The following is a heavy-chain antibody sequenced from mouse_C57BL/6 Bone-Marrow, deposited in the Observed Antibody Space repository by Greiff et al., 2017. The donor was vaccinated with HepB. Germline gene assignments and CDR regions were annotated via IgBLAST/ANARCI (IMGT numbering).Heavy chain of an antibody. V-gene: IGHV2-5*01. CDR3: DKDGWDYDGYSRGAMDY. CDR1: GFSLTSYG. J-gene: IGHJ4*01. D-gene: IGHD2-3*01. Sequence: VQLVESGPGLVQPSQSLSITCTASGFSLTSYGVHWVRQSPGKGLEWLGVIWRGGSTDYNAAFISRLSITKDNTKSQVFFKMNSLQAEDTAIYYCDKDGWDYDGYSRGAMDYWGRGTSVTVTS. CDR2: IWRGGST.